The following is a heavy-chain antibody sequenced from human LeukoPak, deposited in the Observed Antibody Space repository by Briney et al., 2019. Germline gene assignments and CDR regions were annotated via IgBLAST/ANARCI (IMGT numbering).Heavy chain of an antibody. D-gene: IGHD6-13*01. CDR3: AKDQIPAAGTDAFDI. Sequence: PGGSLRLSCAASEFTFGSYAVSWVRQAPGKGLEWVSTISGSGGSTFYADSVRGRFTISRDNSKNTLYLQMNSLRAEDTAVYYCAKDQIPAAGTDAFDIWGQGTMVTVSS. CDR2: ISGSGGST. J-gene: IGHJ3*02. V-gene: IGHV3-23*01. CDR1: EFTFGSYA.